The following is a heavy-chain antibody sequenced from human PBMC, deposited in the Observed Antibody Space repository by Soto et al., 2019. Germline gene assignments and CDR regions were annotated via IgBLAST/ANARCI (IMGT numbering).Heavy chain of an antibody. CDR3: ARDRAPFCGGDCGLVDV. Sequence: LRLSCAASGFNFNNFGMNWFRQTPGKGLEWVSSIRTSSSYIYYADSVKGRFTISRDNAKKSLYLEMSSLRVEDTAVYYCARDRAPFCGGDCGLVDVWGQGTSVTVSS. V-gene: IGHV3-21*01. CDR1: GFNFNNFG. D-gene: IGHD2-21*02. CDR2: IRTSSSYI. J-gene: IGHJ6*02.